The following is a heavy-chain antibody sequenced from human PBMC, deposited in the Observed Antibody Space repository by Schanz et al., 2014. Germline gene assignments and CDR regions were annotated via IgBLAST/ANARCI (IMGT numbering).Heavy chain of an antibody. D-gene: IGHD3-10*01. CDR1: GYMFYTYG. CDR2: ISTYNGHT. Sequence: QVRLVQSGAEAREPGASVKVSCKATGYMFYTYGFAWVRQAPGQGLEWMGWISTYNGHTRYGQKFQDRLSLTTDTDTATAHVELRSLRTDDTAVYYCARAPTRMNMFRGVTYCFDYWGQGTLVTVSS. J-gene: IGHJ4*02. CDR3: ARAPTRMNMFRGVTYCFDY. V-gene: IGHV1-18*04.